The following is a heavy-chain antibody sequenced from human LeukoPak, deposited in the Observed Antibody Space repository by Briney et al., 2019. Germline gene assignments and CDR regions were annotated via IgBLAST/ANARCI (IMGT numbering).Heavy chain of an antibody. CDR1: GFTFRSHA. J-gene: IGHJ4*02. V-gene: IGHV3-23*01. Sequence: PGGSLRLSCVGSGFTFRSHAMSWVRQAPEKGLEFVSGIYENGGTTYYADSVKGRFSISRDNSKNTLDLQMTGLRAEDTAVYYCARERGRGRDSPWFDYWGQGTLVTVSS. CDR2: IYENGGTT. D-gene: IGHD1-26*01. CDR3: ARERGRGRDSPWFDY.